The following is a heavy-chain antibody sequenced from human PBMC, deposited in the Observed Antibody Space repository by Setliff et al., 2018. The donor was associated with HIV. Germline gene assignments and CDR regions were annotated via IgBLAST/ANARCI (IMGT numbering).Heavy chain of an antibody. J-gene: IGHJ6*03. CDR1: GFTFSSYS. CDR2: ISSSSSTI. D-gene: IGHD3-16*01. Sequence: GGSLRLSCAASGFTFSSYSMNWVRQAPGKGLEWVSYISSSSSTIYYADSVKGRFTISRDNVKNSLYLQMNSLRAEDTAVYYCARDANELEGPYYYYNYMDVWGKGTTVTVSS. CDR3: ARDANELEGPYYYYNYMDV. V-gene: IGHV3-48*01.